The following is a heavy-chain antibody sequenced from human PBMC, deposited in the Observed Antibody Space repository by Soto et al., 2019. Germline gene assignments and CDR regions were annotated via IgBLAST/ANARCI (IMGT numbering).Heavy chain of an antibody. CDR2: IIARGGSL. V-gene: IGHV3-23*01. Sequence: EVQLLESGGGLVQPGGSLRLSCAASGFSFSVYAMVWVRQAPGKGLEWVSVIIARGGSLYFADSVKGRFTISRDNSKNGLSLKINCQRAEDTAIQFCAEGSIEYSASVNNLGQGTVV. J-gene: IGHJ4*02. D-gene: IGHD5-12*01. CDR3: AEGSIEYSASVNN. CDR1: GFSFSVYA.